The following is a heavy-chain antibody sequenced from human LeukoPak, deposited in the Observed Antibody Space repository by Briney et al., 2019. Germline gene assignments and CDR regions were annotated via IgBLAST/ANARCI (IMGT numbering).Heavy chain of an antibody. CDR3: ATPSTGYSSSWYPAYFDY. V-gene: IGHV1-24*01. D-gene: IGHD6-13*01. Sequence: ASVKVSCKVSGYTLTELSMHWVRQAPGKGLEWMGGFDPEDGETIYAQKFQGRVTMTEDTSTDTAYMELSSLRSEATAVYYCATPSTGYSSSWYPAYFDYWGQGTLVTVSS. CDR1: GYTLTELS. J-gene: IGHJ4*02. CDR2: FDPEDGET.